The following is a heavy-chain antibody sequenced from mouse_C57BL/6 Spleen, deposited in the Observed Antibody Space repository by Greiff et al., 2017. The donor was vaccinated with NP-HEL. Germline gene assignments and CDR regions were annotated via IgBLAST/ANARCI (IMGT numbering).Heavy chain of an antibody. Sequence: EVMLVESGGGLVQPGGSMKLSCVASGFTFSNYWMNWVRQSPEKGLEWVAQIRLKSDNYATHYAESVKGRFTISRDDSKSSVYLQMNNLRAEDTGIYYCTGGDGPWYFDVWGTGTTVTVSS. CDR2: IRLKSDNYAT. CDR1: GFTFSNYW. D-gene: IGHD1-2*01. V-gene: IGHV6-3*01. CDR3: TGGDGPWYFDV. J-gene: IGHJ1*03.